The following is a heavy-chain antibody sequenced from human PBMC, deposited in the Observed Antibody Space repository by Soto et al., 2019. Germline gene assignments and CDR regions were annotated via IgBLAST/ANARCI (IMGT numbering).Heavy chain of an antibody. CDR1: GFTFTSSA. CDR3: AADLPDCSGGSCLLEYYYYYGMDV. CDR2: IVVGSGNT. V-gene: IGHV1-58*01. D-gene: IGHD2-15*01. J-gene: IGHJ6*02. Sequence: QMQLVQSGPEVKKPGTSVKVSCKASGFTFTSSAVQWVRQARGQRLEWIGWIVVGSGNTNYAQKFQGRVTLTRDMSTSTAYMELSSLTSEDTVVYYCAADLPDCSGGSCLLEYYYYYGMDVWGQGTTVTVSS.